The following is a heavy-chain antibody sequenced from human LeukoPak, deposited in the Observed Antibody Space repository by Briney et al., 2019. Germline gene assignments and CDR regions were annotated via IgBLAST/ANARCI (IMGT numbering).Heavy chain of an antibody. CDR3: ARVYCSSTSCRYYFDY. J-gene: IGHJ4*02. CDR1: GYIFINYA. D-gene: IGHD2-2*01. Sequence: GASVKVSCKASGYIFINYAVYWVRQAPGQRHEWMGWINVGNGNTEYSQKFQGRITITRDTSANTAYMELISLRSEDTAVYFCARVYCSSTSCRYYFDYWGQGTLVTVSS. V-gene: IGHV1-3*01. CDR2: INVGNGNT.